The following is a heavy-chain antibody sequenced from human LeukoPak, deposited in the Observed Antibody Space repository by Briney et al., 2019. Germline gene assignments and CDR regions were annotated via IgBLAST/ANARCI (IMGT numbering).Heavy chain of an antibody. J-gene: IGHJ4*02. CDR3: ASGSPAGDY. CDR2: ISSSSSLI. Sequence: GGSLRLSCAASGFTFSSYSMNWVRQAPGKGLEWVSSISSSSSLIYYADSVKGRFTISRDNARNSLNLQMNSLTAEDTAVYYCASGSPAGDYWGQGTLVTVSS. V-gene: IGHV3-21*01. CDR1: GFTFSSYS. D-gene: IGHD1-26*01.